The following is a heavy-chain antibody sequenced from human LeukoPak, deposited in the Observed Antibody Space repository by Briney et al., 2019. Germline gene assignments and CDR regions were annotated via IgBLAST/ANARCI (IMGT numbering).Heavy chain of an antibody. CDR2: ISSDGREE. J-gene: IGHJ4*02. CDR1: GFTFSIYG. D-gene: IGHD1-14*01. V-gene: IGHV3-30*03. Sequence: GRPLRLSCAASGFTFSIYGIHWVRQAPGKGLEWVAVISSDGREEDYADSVRGRFTISRDNSRDTLYLQMSSLRPEDAAVYYCRAATKNRGYYFDYWGQGTLVTVSS. CDR3: RAATKNRGYYFDY.